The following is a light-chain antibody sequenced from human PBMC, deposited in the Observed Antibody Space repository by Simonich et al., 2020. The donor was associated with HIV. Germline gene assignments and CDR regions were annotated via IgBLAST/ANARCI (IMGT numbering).Light chain of an antibody. J-gene: IGLJ3*02. V-gene: IGLV1-44*01. CDR2: RNN. Sequence: QSVLTQPPSASGTPGQRVTISCSGSSSNIGSSTVHWYQQLPGAAPKLLSYRNNQRPSGVPDRFAGSKSGTSASLAISGLQSEDEADYYCSSYTSSSTWVFGGGTKLTVL. CDR1: SSNIGSST. CDR3: SSYTSSSTWV.